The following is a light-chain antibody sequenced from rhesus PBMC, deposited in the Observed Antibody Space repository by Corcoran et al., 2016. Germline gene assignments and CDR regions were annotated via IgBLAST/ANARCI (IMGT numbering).Light chain of an antibody. Sequence: DIQMTQSPSSLSASVGDTVTITCRASQSISSWLDWYQQKPGKAPKLLIYKASSLQSGVPSRFSGSGSGTDFTLTISGLQPEAFDTYYDLHYSSSPRTFGQGAKVELQ. V-gene: IGKV1-22*01. J-gene: IGKJ1*01. CDR1: QSISSW. CDR3: LHYSSSPRT. CDR2: KAS.